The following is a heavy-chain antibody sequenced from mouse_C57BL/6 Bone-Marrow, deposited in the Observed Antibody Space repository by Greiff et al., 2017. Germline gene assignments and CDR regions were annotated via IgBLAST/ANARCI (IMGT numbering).Heavy chain of an antibody. V-gene: IGHV5-6*02. CDR1: GFTFSSYG. CDR3: ARYDYAAMDY. CDR2: ISSGGSYT. J-gene: IGHJ4*01. Sequence: DVKLVESGGDLVKPGGSLKLSCAASGFTFSSYGMSWVRQTPDKRLEWVATISSGGSYTYYPDSVKGRFTISRDNSKNTLYLQMSSLKSEDTAMYYCARYDYAAMDYWGQGTSVTVSS.